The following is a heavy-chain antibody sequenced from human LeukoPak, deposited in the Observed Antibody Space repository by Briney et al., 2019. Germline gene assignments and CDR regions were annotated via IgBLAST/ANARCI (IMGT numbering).Heavy chain of an antibody. CDR2: ISSSSSYT. D-gene: IGHD1-26*01. J-gene: IGHJ6*03. CDR1: GFTFSSYS. Sequence: GGSLRLSCAASGFTFSSYSMNWVRQAPWKGLEWVSSISSSSSYTYYADSVKGRFTISRDNAKNSLYLQMNSLRAEDTAVYYCAKRGSYFYYYYMDVWGKGTTVTVSS. CDR3: AKRGSYFYYYYMDV. V-gene: IGHV3-21*01.